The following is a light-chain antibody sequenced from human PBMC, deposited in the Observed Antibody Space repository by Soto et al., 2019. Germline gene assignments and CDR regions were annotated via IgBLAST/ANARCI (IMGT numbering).Light chain of an antibody. CDR3: QQYGSLPWT. V-gene: IGKV3-20*01. J-gene: IGKJ1*01. CDR2: GAS. Sequence: EVVLTQSPGTLSLSPGERATLSCRASQSVTGSYLAWYQQNSDQAPRLLIYGASSRSTGISERFSGSGSGTDFTLTINRLEPEDFAVYYCQQYGSLPWTFGQGTKVEI. CDR1: QSVTGSY.